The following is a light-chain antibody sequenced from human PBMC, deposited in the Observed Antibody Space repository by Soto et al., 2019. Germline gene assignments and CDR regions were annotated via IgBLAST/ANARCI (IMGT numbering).Light chain of an antibody. CDR1: QDIRNY. J-gene: IGKJ3*01. V-gene: IGKV1-33*01. Sequence: IEMTQSPSPLSASVGDRVTITCQASQDIRNYLNWYQKKPGTAPKLLIYDASSLEAGVPSRFSGSGSGTEFTFTISSLQPEDFATYFCQQYADQFTFGHGTKVYVQ. CDR3: QQYADQFT. CDR2: DAS.